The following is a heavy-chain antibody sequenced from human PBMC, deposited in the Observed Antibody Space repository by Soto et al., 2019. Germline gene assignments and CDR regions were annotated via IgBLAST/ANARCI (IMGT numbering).Heavy chain of an antibody. D-gene: IGHD3-3*01. CDR2: INAGNGNT. J-gene: IGHJ6*02. CDR3: ARDHRYYDFWSGEYYYGMDV. CDR1: GYTFTSYA. V-gene: IGHV1-3*01. Sequence: ASVKVSCKASGYTFTSYAMHWVRQAPGQRLEWMGWINAGNGNTKYSQKFQGRVTITRDTSASTAYMELSSLRSEDTAVYYCARDHRYYDFWSGEYYYGMDVWGQGTTVTVSS.